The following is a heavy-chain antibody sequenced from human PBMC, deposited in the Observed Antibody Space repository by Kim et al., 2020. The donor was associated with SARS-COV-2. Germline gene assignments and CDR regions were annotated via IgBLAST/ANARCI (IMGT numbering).Heavy chain of an antibody. V-gene: IGHV3-43*02. CDR1: GFTFDDYA. Sequence: GGSLRLSCAASGFTFDDYAMHWVRQAPGKGLEWVSLISGDGGSTYYADSVKGRFTISRDNSKNSLYLQMNSLRTEDTALYYCAKDLTSGYDKNYPADYWGQGTLVTVSS. CDR2: ISGDGGST. D-gene: IGHD5-12*01. J-gene: IGHJ4*02. CDR3: AKDLTSGYDKNYPADY.